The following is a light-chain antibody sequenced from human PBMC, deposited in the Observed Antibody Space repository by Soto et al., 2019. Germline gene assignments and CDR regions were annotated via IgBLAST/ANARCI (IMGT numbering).Light chain of an antibody. CDR1: SSNIGAGYD. CDR2: GNS. V-gene: IGLV1-40*01. CDR3: QSYDSSLSVV. J-gene: IGLJ2*01. Sequence: QSVLTQPPSVSGAPGQRVTISCTGSSSNIGAGYDVHSYQQLPGTAPKILIYGNSNRPSGVPDRFSGSKSGTSASLAITGLQAEDEADYYCQSYDSSLSVVFGGGTKLTVL.